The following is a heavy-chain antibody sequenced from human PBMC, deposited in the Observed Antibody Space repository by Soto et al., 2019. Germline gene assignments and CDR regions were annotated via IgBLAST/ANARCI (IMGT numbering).Heavy chain of an antibody. D-gene: IGHD2-8*01. Sequence: QGQLVQSGAEVKKPGASVKVSCKASGYTFSRYGISWVRQAPGQGLEWMGWISGYNGDTKYAQKVQGRVTMTIDTSTYTAYMEFRSLTSDDTAIYDCDKNGQPSFYDCGMDGWGQGTTVTVSS. CDR3: DKNGQPSFYDCGMDG. CDR1: GYTFSRYG. V-gene: IGHV1-18*01. J-gene: IGHJ6*02. CDR2: ISGYNGDT.